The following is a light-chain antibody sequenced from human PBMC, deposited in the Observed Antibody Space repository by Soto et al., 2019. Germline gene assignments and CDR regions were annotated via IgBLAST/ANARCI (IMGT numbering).Light chain of an antibody. J-gene: IGLJ3*02. Sequence: QSALTQPPSASGSPGQSVTISCTGTSSDVGGYNSVSWYQQHPGKAPKAIIYEFTKRPSGVPDRFSGSKSGNTASLTVSGLQAEDDADYYCSSYAGSNNVLFGGGTKVTVL. CDR1: SSDVGGYNS. V-gene: IGLV2-8*01. CDR2: EFT. CDR3: SSYAGSNNVL.